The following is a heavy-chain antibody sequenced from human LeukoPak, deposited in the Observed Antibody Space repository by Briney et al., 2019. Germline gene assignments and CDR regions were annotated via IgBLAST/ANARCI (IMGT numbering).Heavy chain of an antibody. J-gene: IGHJ4*02. Sequence: PSETLSLTCTVSGGSISGHYRSWIRQPPGKGLEWIGYLYYTGSTHYNPSLNSRVTISVDTSSNQFSLRLTSVTAADTAVYYCGRGSGGSIDSWGQGTLVIVSS. CDR2: LYYTGST. D-gene: IGHD3-16*01. CDR1: GGSISGHY. CDR3: GRGSGGSIDS. V-gene: IGHV4-59*11.